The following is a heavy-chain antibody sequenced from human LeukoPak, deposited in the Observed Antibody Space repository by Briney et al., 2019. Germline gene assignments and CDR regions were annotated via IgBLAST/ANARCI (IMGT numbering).Heavy chain of an antibody. D-gene: IGHD3-22*01. CDR1: GYTFTSYS. CDR3: ARHSSHSHFDY. CDR2: INTYNGNT. V-gene: IGHV1-18*01. J-gene: IGHJ4*02. Sequence: ASVKGSCKASGYTFTSYSFSWVRQAPGQGLGWMGWINTYNGNTDYAQKLQGRVTMTTDTSTSTAYMELRSLRSDDTAVYYCARHSSHSHFDYWGQGTLVTVSS.